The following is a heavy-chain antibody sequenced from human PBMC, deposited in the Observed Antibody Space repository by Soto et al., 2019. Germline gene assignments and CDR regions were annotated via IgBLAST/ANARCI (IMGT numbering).Heavy chain of an antibody. CDR2: IWYDGSNK. V-gene: IGHV3-33*01. D-gene: IGHD6-13*01. CDR1: GFTFSSYG. J-gene: IGHJ4*02. CDR3: ARETEAAAADY. Sequence: GGSLRLSCASSGFTFSSYGMHWVRQAPGKGLEWVAVIWYDGSNKYYADSVKGRFTISRDNSKNTLYLQMNSLRAEDTAVYYCARETEAAAADYWGQGTLVTVSS.